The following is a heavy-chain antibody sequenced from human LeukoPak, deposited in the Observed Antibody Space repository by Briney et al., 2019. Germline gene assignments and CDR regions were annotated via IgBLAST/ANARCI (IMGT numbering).Heavy chain of an antibody. D-gene: IGHD6-6*01. CDR2: IYYRGST. V-gene: IGHV4-39*07. CDR1: GGSISSTSYY. CDR3: ARDTLGYSSSSVGSFDY. J-gene: IGHJ4*02. Sequence: SETLSLTCTVSGGSISSTSYYWGWIRQPPGKGLEWIGTIYYRGSTYYNPSLKSRVTISVDTSKNQFSLKLSSVTAADTAVYYCARDTLGYSSSSVGSFDYWGQGTLVTVSS.